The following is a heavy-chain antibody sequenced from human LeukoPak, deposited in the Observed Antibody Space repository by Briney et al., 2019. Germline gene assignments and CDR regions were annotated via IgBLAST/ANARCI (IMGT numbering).Heavy chain of an antibody. CDR3: ASLVDTAMDMGMDV. CDR1: GGSISSYY. J-gene: IGHJ6*02. D-gene: IGHD5-18*01. Sequence: PSETLSLTCTVSGGSISSYYWSWIRQPPGKGLEWIGSIYYSGSTYYNPSLKSRVTISVDTSKNQFSLKLSSVTAADTAVYYCASLVDTAMDMGMDVWGQGTTVTVSS. V-gene: IGHV4-59*12. CDR2: IYYSGST.